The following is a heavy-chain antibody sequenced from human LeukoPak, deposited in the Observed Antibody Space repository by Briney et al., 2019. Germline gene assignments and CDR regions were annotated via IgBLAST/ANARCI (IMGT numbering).Heavy chain of an antibody. CDR3: ASLGYGLITFGGVNRH. J-gene: IGHJ4*02. CDR2: ISGSGGST. D-gene: IGHD3-16*01. CDR1: GFTFSSYG. Sequence: PGGSLRPSCAASGFTFSSYGMSWVRQAPGKGLEWVSAISGSGGSTYYADSVKGRFTISRDNSKNTLYLQMNSLRAEDTAVYYCASLGYGLITFGGVNRHWGQGTLVTVSS. V-gene: IGHV3-23*01.